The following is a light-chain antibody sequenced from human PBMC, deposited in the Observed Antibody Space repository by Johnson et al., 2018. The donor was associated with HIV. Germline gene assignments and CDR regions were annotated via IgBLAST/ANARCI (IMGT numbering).Light chain of an antibody. CDR3: GTWDSSLSAVV. CDR2: ENN. Sequence: QSVLTQPPSVSAAPGQKVTISCSGSSSNIGNNYVSWYQQLPGTAPKLLIYENNKRPSGIPDRFSGSKSGTSATLGITRLQTGDEADYYCGTWDSSLSAVVFGTGTKVTVL. J-gene: IGLJ1*01. V-gene: IGLV1-51*02. CDR1: SSNIGNNY.